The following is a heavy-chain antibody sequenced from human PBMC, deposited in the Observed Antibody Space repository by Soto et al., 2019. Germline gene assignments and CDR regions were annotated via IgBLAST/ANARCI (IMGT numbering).Heavy chain of an antibody. Sequence: EVQLVESGGGLVQPGGSLSLSCAASGLTFSSYWMHWVRQAPGKGLVWVSRINSDGSSTSYAESVKGRFTSSRDNAKNTLYVQMNSMRAEDTAGYYCGRLGEYGSGVGYDYWGQGILVTVSS. CDR1: GLTFSSYW. CDR2: INSDGSST. D-gene: IGHD3-10*01. V-gene: IGHV3-74*01. CDR3: GRLGEYGSGVGYDY. J-gene: IGHJ4*02.